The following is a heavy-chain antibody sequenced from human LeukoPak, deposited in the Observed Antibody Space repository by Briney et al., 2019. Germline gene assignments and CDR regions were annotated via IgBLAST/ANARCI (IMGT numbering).Heavy chain of an antibody. CDR2: IYYSGST. Sequence: SETLSLTCTVSGGSVSSSSYYWGWIRQPPGRGLEWIGSIYYSGSTYYNPSLKSRVTISVDTSKNQFSLKLSSVTAADTAVYYCARSARELWLRGDFDYWGQGTLVTVSS. CDR1: GGSVSSSSYY. J-gene: IGHJ4*02. CDR3: ARSARELWLRGDFDY. V-gene: IGHV4-39*01. D-gene: IGHD5-18*01.